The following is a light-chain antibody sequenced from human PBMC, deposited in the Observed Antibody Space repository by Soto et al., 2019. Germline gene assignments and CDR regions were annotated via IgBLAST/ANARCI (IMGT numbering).Light chain of an antibody. CDR3: QQYDSSTWT. CDR1: QSVSSSF. V-gene: IGKV3-20*01. J-gene: IGKJ1*01. Sequence: ESVLTQSPGTLSLSPGERATLSCRASQSVSSSFLAWYQLKPGQAPRLLIYGASSRATGIPDRFSGSGSGTDFTLTISRLEPEDFAVYYCQQYDSSTWTFGQGTKVEIK. CDR2: GAS.